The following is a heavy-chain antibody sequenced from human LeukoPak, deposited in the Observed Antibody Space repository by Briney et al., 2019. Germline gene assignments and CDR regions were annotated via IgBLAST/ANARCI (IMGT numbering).Heavy chain of an antibody. V-gene: IGHV4-4*07. Sequence: SETLSLTCTVSGGSISSYYWSWIRQPAGKGLEWIGRIYTSGSTNYNPSLKSRVTMSVDTSKNQFSLRLSSVTAADTAVYYCARGDYSGSLFDYWGQGTLVTVSS. D-gene: IGHD4-11*01. CDR2: IYTSGST. CDR3: ARGDYSGSLFDY. J-gene: IGHJ4*02. CDR1: GGSISSYY.